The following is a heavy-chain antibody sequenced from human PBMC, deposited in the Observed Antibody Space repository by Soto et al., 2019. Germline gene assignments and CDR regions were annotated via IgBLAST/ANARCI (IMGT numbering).Heavy chain of an antibody. CDR3: ARDLLSPRHYYGMDV. D-gene: IGHD2-15*01. Sequence: QVQLQESGPGLVKPSETLSLTCTVSGGSVSSGSYYWSWIRQPPGKGLEWIGYIYYSGSTNYNPSLKSRVTISVDTSKNQFSLKLSSVTAADTAVYYCARDLLSPRHYYGMDVWGQGTTVTVSS. J-gene: IGHJ6*02. V-gene: IGHV4-61*01. CDR2: IYYSGST. CDR1: GGSVSSGSYY.